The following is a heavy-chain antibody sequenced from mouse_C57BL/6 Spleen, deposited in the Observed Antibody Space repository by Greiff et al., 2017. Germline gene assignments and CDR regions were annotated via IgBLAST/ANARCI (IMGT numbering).Heavy chain of an antibody. J-gene: IGHJ1*03. CDR3: ARHGSSHWYFDV. D-gene: IGHD1-1*01. CDR2: IWSDGST. CDR1: GFSFTSYG. V-gene: IGHV2-6-1*01. Sequence: VKLVESGPGLVAPSQSLSITCTVSGFSFTSYGVHWVRQPPGKGLEWLVVIWSDGSTTYNSALKSRLSISKDNSKSQVFLKMNSLQTDDTAMYYCARHGSSHWYFDVWGTGTTVTVSS.